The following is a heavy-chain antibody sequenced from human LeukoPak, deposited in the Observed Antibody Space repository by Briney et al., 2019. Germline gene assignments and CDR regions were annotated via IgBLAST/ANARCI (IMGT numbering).Heavy chain of an antibody. J-gene: IGHJ4*02. CDR3: ARGSPRGGLDS. Sequence: GGSLRLSCAASDFTFSTFTMHWVRQAPGKGLEWVSSVSSSSRTINYADSVQGRFTVSSDNANNPMYLQINDLSREDTAVYYCARGSPRGGLDSWGKGTLVTVSS. D-gene: IGHD1-14*01. V-gene: IGHV3-48*01. CDR2: VSSSSRTI. CDR1: DFTFSTFT.